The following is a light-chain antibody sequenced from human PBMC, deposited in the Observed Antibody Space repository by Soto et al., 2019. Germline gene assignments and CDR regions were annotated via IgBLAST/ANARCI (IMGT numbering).Light chain of an antibody. CDR1: QNIQRW. Sequence: DTQMTQSPSTVSASVGDRITITCRASQNIQRWLAWYQQKPGTAPKVLIFDVSSLESWVPSSFSGSGSGTEFTLTISSLQPEDFATYSCQQSYTSPHTFGQGTKVDI. J-gene: IGKJ2*01. V-gene: IGKV1-5*01. CDR2: DVS. CDR3: QQSYTSPHT.